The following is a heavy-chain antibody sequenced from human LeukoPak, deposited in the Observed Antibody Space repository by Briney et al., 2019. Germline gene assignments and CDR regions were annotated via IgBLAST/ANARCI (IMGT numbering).Heavy chain of an antibody. J-gene: IGHJ4*02. CDR2: IIPIFGTA. D-gene: IGHD4-17*01. V-gene: IGHV1-69*13. CDR3: ARSPLPTVTTYAGYFDY. Sequence: GASVNVSCKASGGTFSSYAISWVRQAPGQGLEWMGGIIPIFGTANYAQKFQGRVTITADESTSTAYMELSSLRSEDTAVYYCARSPLPTVTTYAGYFDYWGQGTLVTVSS. CDR1: GGTFSSYA.